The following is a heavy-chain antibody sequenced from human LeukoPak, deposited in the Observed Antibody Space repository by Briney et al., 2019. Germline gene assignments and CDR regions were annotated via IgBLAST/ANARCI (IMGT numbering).Heavy chain of an antibody. J-gene: IGHJ5*02. V-gene: IGHV4-39*07. CDR2: IYYSGST. Sequence: SETLSLTCTVSGGSISSSSYYWGWIRQPPGKGLEWIGSIYYSGSTYYSPSLKSRVTISLDTSKNQFSLKLSSVTAADTAVYYWARGNSLWFGETHNWFDPWGQGTLVTVSS. CDR3: ARGNSLWFGETHNWFDP. D-gene: IGHD3-10*01. CDR1: GGSISSSSYY.